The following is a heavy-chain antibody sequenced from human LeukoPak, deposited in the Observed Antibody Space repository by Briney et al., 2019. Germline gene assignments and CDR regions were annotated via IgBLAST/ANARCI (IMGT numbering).Heavy chain of an antibody. CDR1: GYSFTSYW. Sequence: GESLKISCKGSGYSFTSYWIGWVRQMPGKGLEWMGIIYPGDSDTRYSPSFQGQVTISADKSISTAYLQWSSLKASDTAMYYCARQPWSWSVVAAAGTDFDYWGQGTLVTVSS. CDR3: ARQPWSWSVVAAAGTDFDY. J-gene: IGHJ4*02. V-gene: IGHV5-51*01. CDR2: IYPGDSDT. D-gene: IGHD6-13*01.